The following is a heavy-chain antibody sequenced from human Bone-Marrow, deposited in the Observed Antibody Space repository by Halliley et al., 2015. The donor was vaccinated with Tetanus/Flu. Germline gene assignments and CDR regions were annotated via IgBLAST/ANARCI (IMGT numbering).Heavy chain of an antibody. Sequence: WVYRFNTDWTTTNAAGSVKGRFPISRDNAKNTVYLQRNSLRAEDTALYYCARGGSYYAFPQEYWGQGTLVIVSS. CDR2: FNTDWTTT. J-gene: IGHJ4*02. CDR3: ARGGSYYAFPQEY. V-gene: IGHV3-74*01. D-gene: IGHD3-10*01.